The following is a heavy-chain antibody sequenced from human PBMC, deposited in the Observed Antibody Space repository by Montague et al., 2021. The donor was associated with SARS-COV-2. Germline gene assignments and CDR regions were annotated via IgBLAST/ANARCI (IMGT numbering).Heavy chain of an antibody. D-gene: IGHD2-2*01. CDR1: GFTFSDYY. CDR3: ARERRHCISTSCYPAPQAGMDV. V-gene: IGHV3-11*01. Sequence: SRRLSLSASGFTFSDYYMSWIRQAPGKGLEWVSYISISGSTIYYADSVKGRFTISRDNAKHSLSLQMNSLRVEDTAVYYCARERRHCISTSCYPAPQAGMDVWGQGTTVTVSS. CDR2: ISISGSTI. J-gene: IGHJ6*02.